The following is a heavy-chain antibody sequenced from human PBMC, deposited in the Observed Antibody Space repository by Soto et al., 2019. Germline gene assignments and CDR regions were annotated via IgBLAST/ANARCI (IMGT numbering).Heavy chain of an antibody. CDR1: GFTFSSYW. CDR3: ARELRPTYYDILTGYYSLYGMDV. Sequence: GGSLRLSCAASGFTFSSYWMSWVRQAPGKGLEWVANIKQDGSEKYYVDSVKGRFTISRDNAKNSLYLQMNSLRAEDTAVYYCARELRPTYYDILTGYYSLYGMDVWGQGTTVTVS. J-gene: IGHJ6*02. V-gene: IGHV3-7*03. CDR2: IKQDGSEK. D-gene: IGHD3-9*01.